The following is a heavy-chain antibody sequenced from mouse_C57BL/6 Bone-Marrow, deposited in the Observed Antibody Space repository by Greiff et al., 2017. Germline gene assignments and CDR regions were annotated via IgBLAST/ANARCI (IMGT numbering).Heavy chain of an antibody. CDR2: IYPGDGAT. CDR3: ARLPLYDYERGY. V-gene: IGHV1-80*01. J-gene: IGHJ2*01. CDR1: GYAFSSYW. D-gene: IGHD2-4*01. Sequence: QVQLQQSGAELVKPGASVTISCKASGYAFSSYWMNWVQQRPGKGLEWIGQIYPGDGATNYNGKFKGKATLTADKSSSTAYMQLSSLTSEDSAVYLCARLPLYDYERGYWGQGTTLTVAS.